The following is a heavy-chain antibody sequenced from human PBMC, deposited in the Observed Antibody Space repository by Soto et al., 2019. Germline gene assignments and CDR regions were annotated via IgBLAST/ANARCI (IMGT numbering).Heavy chain of an antibody. D-gene: IGHD6-19*01. J-gene: IGHJ6*02. V-gene: IGHV3-23*01. CDR2: IGGSGSST. Sequence: GGSLRLSCAASGFTFSSYAMTWVRQAPGKGLEWVSDIGGSGSSTQYADSVKGRFTISRDNSKNTLYLQMNSLRAEDTAVYYCAKSPSSGWYSPDSYYYGMDVRGQGTSVTVSS. CDR3: AKSPSSGWYSPDSYYYGMDV. CDR1: GFTFSSYA.